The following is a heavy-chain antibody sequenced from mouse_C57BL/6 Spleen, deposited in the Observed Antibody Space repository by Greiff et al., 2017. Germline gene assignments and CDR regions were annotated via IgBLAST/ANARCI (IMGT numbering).Heavy chain of an antibody. CDR1: GYTFTDYE. D-gene: IGHD2-12*01. V-gene: IGHV1-15*01. CDR3: THYTPYYFDY. Sequence: VKLQQSGAELVMPGASVTLSCKASGYTFTDYEMHWVKQTPVHGLEWIGAIDPETGGTAYNQKFKGKAILTADKSSSTAYMELRSLTSEDSAVYYCTHYTPYYFDYWGQGTTLTVSS. J-gene: IGHJ2*01. CDR2: IDPETGGT.